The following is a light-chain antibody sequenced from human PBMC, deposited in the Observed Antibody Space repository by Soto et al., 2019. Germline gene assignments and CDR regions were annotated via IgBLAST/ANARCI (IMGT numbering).Light chain of an antibody. J-gene: IGKJ4*01. CDR3: QQYGSSGGLT. CDR1: QSVSSSY. CDR2: GAS. Sequence: EIVLTQSPGNLSLSPGERATLSCRASQSVSSSYLAWYQQKPGQAPRLLIYGASSRATGIPDRFSGSGSGTDFTLTISRLEPEDFAVYYCQQYGSSGGLTFGGGTKVEIK. V-gene: IGKV3-20*01.